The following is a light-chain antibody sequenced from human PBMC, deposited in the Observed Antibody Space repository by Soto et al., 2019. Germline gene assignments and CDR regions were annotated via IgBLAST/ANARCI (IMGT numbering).Light chain of an antibody. V-gene: IGKV3-20*01. CDR3: QQYGSSPPT. J-gene: IGKJ5*01. CDR2: GAS. CDR1: QSVSSNF. Sequence: EIVLTQPPGTLSLSPGERATLSCRASQSVSSNFLAWYQQKPGQAPRLLIYGASSRATGIPDRFSGSGSGTDFTLTISRLEPEDFAVYFCQQYGSSPPTFGQGTRLEIK.